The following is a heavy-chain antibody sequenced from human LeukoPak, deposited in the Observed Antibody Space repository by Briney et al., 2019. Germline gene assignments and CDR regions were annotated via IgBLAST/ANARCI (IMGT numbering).Heavy chain of an antibody. V-gene: IGHV4-4*07. Sequence: SETLSLTCTVSGGSISSYYWSWIRQPAGKGLEWIGRIYTSGSTNYNPSLKSRVTVSVDTSKNQFSLKLSSVTAADTAVYYCARGPYDFWSGYRKYYFDYWGQGTLVTVSS. J-gene: IGHJ4*02. CDR3: ARGPYDFWSGYRKYYFDY. D-gene: IGHD3-3*01. CDR1: GGSISSYY. CDR2: IYTSGST.